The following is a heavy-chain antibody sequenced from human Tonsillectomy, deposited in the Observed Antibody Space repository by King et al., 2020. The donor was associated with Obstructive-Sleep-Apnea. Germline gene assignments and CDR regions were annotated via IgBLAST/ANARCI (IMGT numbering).Heavy chain of an antibody. Sequence: QLVQSGAEVKKPGESLRISCKGSGYSFTSYWISWVRQMPGKGLEWMGRIDPSDSYTNYSPSFQGHVTISADKSISTAYLQWSSRKASDTAMYYCASSTDYDFWGGKTVETGNVYYYYVMDVWGQGTTVTVSS. J-gene: IGHJ6*02. V-gene: IGHV5-10-1*03. CDR1: GYSFTSYW. D-gene: IGHD3-3*01. CDR2: IDPSDSYT. CDR3: ASSTDYDFWGGKTVETGNVYYYYVMDV.